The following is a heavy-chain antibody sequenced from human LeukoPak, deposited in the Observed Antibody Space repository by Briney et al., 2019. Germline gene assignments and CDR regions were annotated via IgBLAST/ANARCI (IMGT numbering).Heavy chain of an antibody. D-gene: IGHD4-11*01. J-gene: IGHJ4*02. CDR2: IYYSGST. Sequence: SSETLSLTCTVSGGSISSSSYYWGWIRQPPGKGLGWIGSIYYSGSTYYNPSLKSRVTISVDTSKNQFSLKLSSVTAADTAVYYCARRSDDYSNEDYWGQGTLVTVSS. V-gene: IGHV4-39*01. CDR3: ARRSDDYSNEDY. CDR1: GGSISSSSYY.